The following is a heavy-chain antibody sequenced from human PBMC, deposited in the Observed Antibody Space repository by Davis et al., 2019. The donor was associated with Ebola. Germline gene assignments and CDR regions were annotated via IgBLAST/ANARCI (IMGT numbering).Heavy chain of an antibody. J-gene: IGHJ5*02. CDR1: GDSVSSNSAA. Sequence: SQTLSLTCAISGDSVSSNSAAWNWIRQSPSRGLEWLGRTYYRSKWYNDYAVSVKSRITINPDPSKNQFSLQLNSVTPEDTAVYYCARARAADSSSWYIKPYNWFDPWGQGTLVTVSS. CDR3: ARARAADSSSWYIKPYNWFDP. V-gene: IGHV6-1*01. CDR2: TYYRSKWYN. D-gene: IGHD6-13*01.